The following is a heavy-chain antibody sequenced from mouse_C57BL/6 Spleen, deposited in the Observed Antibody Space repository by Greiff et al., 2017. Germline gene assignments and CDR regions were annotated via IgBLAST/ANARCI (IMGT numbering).Heavy chain of an antibody. D-gene: IGHD4-1*01. Sequence: VQLKQSGAELVKPGASVKLSCTASGFNIKDYYMHWVKQRPEQGLEWIGRIDPADGETKYAPKFQGKATITADTSSNPAYMQLSSLTAEDTAVYYCAKSDWDVRSYWGQGTTLTVSS. V-gene: IGHV14-2*01. J-gene: IGHJ2*01. CDR1: GFNIKDYY. CDR3: AKSDWDVRSY. CDR2: IDPADGET.